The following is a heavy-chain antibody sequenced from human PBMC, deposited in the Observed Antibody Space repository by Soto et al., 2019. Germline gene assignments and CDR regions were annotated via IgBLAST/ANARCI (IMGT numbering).Heavy chain of an antibody. J-gene: IGHJ6*02. CDR1: GFTFSSFG. CDR2: MAYDGSNE. Sequence: GGSLRLSCAASGFTFSSFGIHWVRQAPGMGLEWVAVMAYDGSNEYYADSVRGRFTISRDDSKSTVYLQMNSLRPEDTAVYYCAKNTVGLSRYYYYGMDVWGQGTTVTVSS. D-gene: IGHD5-12*01. CDR3: AKNTVGLSRYYYYGMDV. V-gene: IGHV3-30*18.